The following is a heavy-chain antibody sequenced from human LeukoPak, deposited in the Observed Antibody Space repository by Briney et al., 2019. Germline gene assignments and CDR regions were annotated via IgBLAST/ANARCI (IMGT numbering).Heavy chain of an antibody. J-gene: IGHJ5*02. V-gene: IGHV1-46*01. CDR3: VRDNSIADRGWWFAP. CDR2: INPSGHIT. D-gene: IGHD1-14*01. Sequence: GASVKVSCKASGFTFTGYYSHWVRQAPGQGLEWRGIINPSGHITNYAQKFQGRLTVTRDTPTSTVYMELSSLRSDDTAVYYYVRDNSIADRGWWFAPWGQGTLVTVSS. CDR1: GFTFTGYY.